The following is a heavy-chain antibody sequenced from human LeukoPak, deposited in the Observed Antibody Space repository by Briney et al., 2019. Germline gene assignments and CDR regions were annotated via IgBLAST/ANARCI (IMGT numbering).Heavy chain of an antibody. Sequence: NPSETLSLTCTVSGGSISSYYWSWIRQPAGKGLEWIGRIYTSGSTNYNPSLKSRVTMSVDTSKNQFSLKLSSVTAADTAVYYCARGGADYYYDSSGQQPDAFDIWGQGTMVTVSS. CDR2: IYTSGST. CDR1: GGSISSYY. CDR3: ARGGADYYYDSSGQQPDAFDI. J-gene: IGHJ3*02. D-gene: IGHD3-22*01. V-gene: IGHV4-4*07.